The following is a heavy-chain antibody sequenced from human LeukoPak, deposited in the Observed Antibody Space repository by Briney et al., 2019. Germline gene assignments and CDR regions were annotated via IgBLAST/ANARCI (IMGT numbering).Heavy chain of an antibody. CDR2: ISWNSGSI. CDR3: ASQVLRYFDPFDY. CDR1: GFTFDDYA. V-gene: IGHV3-9*01. J-gene: IGHJ4*02. Sequence: PGGSLRLSCAASGFTFDDYAMHWVRQAPGKGLEWVSGISWNSGSIGYVDSVKGRFTISRDNAKNSLYLQMNSLRAEDTAVYYCASQVLRYFDPFDYWGQGTLVTVSS. D-gene: IGHD3-9*01.